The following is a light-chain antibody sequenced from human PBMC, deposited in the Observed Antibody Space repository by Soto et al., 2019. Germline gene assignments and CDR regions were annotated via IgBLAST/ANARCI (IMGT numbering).Light chain of an antibody. CDR2: EVN. CDR1: SSDVGGYNY. Sequence: QSALTQPPSASGSPGQSVTISCTGTSSDVGGYNYVSWYQQYPGKAPKLMIYEVNKRPSGVPDRFSGSKSGNTASLTVSGLQAEDEADYYCSSHAGSNHVVFGGGTKLTVL. J-gene: IGLJ2*01. CDR3: SSHAGSNHVV. V-gene: IGLV2-8*01.